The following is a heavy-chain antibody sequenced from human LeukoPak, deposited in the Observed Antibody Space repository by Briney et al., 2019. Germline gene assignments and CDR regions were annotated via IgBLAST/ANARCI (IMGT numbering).Heavy chain of an antibody. CDR3: ARVPYGRRNWYFDL. CDR1: GFTFSSYS. Sequence: GGSLRLSCAASGFTFSSYSMNWVRQAPGKGLEWVSYISCSSSTIYYADSVKGRFTISRDNAKNSLYLQMNSLRDEDTAVYYCARVPYGRRNWYFDLWGRGTLVTVSS. D-gene: IGHD4-17*01. CDR2: ISCSSSTI. J-gene: IGHJ2*01. V-gene: IGHV3-48*02.